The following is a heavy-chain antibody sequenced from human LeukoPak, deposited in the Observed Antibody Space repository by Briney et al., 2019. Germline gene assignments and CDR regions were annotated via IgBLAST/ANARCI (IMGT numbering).Heavy chain of an antibody. D-gene: IGHD2-15*01. CDR3: ATCSGGSCYAAFDI. J-gene: IGHJ3*02. Sequence: TLXXXSMHWVRRXPGKGLEWMGGFYPEDGETIYAQKFQGRVTMTEDTSPDTAYMELSSLRSQDTAVYYCATCSGGSCYAAFDIWGQGTMVTVSS. CDR1: TLXXXS. V-gene: IGHV1-24*01. CDR2: FYPEDGET.